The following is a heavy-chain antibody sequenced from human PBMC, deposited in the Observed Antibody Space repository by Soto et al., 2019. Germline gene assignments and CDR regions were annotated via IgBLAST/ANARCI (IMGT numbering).Heavy chain of an antibody. CDR1: GFTFRNYA. Sequence: DVQLLESGGDLVQPGGSLRLSCIASGFTFRNYAMAWVRQAPGEDLEWVSAIGTSGTPTLYADSVKSRFSISRDDSWNTVSLQMNSLGVEDTATYYCTRILWSSRRDALDIWGQGTTVTVSS. V-gene: IGHV3-23*01. J-gene: IGHJ6*02. CDR3: TRILWSSRRDALDI. CDR2: IGTSGTPT. D-gene: IGHD2-21*01.